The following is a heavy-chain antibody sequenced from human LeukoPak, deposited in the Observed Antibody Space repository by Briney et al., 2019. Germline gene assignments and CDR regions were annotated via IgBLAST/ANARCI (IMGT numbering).Heavy chain of an antibody. D-gene: IGHD1-1*01. J-gene: IGHJ5*02. CDR2: ISYDGSNK. CDR3: ARPPYNWNDGWFDP. Sequence: GGSLRLSRAASGFTFSSYAMHWVRQAPGKGLEWVAVISYDGSNKYYADSVKGRFTISRDNSKNTLHLQMNSLRAEDTAVYYCARPPYNWNDGWFDPWGQGTLVTVSS. V-gene: IGHV3-30*04. CDR1: GFTFSSYA.